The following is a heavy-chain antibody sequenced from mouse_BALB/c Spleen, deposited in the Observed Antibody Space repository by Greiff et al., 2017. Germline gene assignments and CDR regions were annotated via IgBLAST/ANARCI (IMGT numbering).Heavy chain of an antibody. CDR2: IYPGNSDT. CDR3: TRRDYDPYYFDY. D-gene: IGHD2-4*01. CDR1: GYTFTSYW. Sequence: VQLQQSGTVLARPGASVKMSCKASGYTFTSYWMHWVKQRPGQGLEWIGAIYPGNSDTSYNQKFKGKAKLTAVTSTSTAYMELSSLTNEDSAVYYCTRRDYDPYYFDYWGQGTTLTVSS. V-gene: IGHV1-5*01. J-gene: IGHJ2*01.